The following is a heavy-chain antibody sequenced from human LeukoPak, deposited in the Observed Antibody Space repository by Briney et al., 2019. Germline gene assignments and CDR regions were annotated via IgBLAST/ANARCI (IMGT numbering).Heavy chain of an antibody. D-gene: IGHD3-22*01. V-gene: IGHV3-23*01. CDR3: ATSDSNGYYPDAFHI. J-gene: IGHJ3*02. CDR1: GFTFSSYA. Sequence: GGSLRPSCAASGFTFSSYAMSWVRQAPGKGLEWVSAISGNGGSAYYADSVKGRFTISRDNSKNTLYLQMNSLRAEDTAIYYCATSDSNGYYPDAFHIWGQGTMVTVSS. CDR2: ISGNGGSA.